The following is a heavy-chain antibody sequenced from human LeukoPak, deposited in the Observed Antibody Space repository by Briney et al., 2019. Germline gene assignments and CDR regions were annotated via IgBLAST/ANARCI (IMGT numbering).Heavy chain of an antibody. D-gene: IGHD1-7*01. J-gene: IGHJ4*02. CDR3: ARSATSITGTIEHYFDY. V-gene: IGHV3-23*01. CDR2: ISRSGGTT. Sequence: GGSLRLSCAASGFTFSRYAMNWVRQAPGKGLEWVSDISRSGGTTYYADSVKGRFTISRDTSKNTLYLQMNSLRAEDTAVYYCARSATSITGTIEHYFDYWGQGTLVTVSS. CDR1: GFTFSRYA.